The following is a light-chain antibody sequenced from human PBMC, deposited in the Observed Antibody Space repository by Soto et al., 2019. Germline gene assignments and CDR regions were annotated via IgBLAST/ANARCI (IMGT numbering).Light chain of an antibody. Sequence: EIVLTQSPGTLSLSPGERATLSCRASQSVSSSFLAWYQQKPGQSPRLLMYGASSRATGIPDRFSGSGSGTEFTLTISRLEPEDFAVYYCQQYGSSPITFGQGTRLEIK. CDR3: QQYGSSPIT. CDR2: GAS. J-gene: IGKJ5*01. CDR1: QSVSSSF. V-gene: IGKV3-20*01.